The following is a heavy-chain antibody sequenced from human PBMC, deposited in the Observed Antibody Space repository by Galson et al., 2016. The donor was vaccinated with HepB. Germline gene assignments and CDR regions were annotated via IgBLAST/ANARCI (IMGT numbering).Heavy chain of an antibody. J-gene: IGHJ6*02. Sequence: TLSLTCTVSGGSISSGGYYWNWIRQRPGKGLEWIGYIFYSGSTFYNPSLKSLLTISVDTPKNQFPLKLTSVTAADTAVYYCARGLPPDVWGQGTTVTVSS. CDR2: IFYSGST. D-gene: IGHD3-16*01. CDR3: ARGLPPDV. V-gene: IGHV4-31*01. CDR1: GGSISSGGYY.